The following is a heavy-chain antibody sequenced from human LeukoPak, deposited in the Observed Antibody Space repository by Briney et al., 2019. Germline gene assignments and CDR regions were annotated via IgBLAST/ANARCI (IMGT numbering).Heavy chain of an antibody. Sequence: ASVKVSCKASGYTFTDYYIHWVRQAPGQGLEWMGWIHPPSGGTNYAEKLQGRVTMTRDTSISAAYMELTRLTSDDAGVYYCVRDPGWLQVDYWGQGTLLAVSS. D-gene: IGHD5-24*01. J-gene: IGHJ4*02. V-gene: IGHV1-2*02. CDR1: GYTFTDYY. CDR2: IHPPSGGT. CDR3: VRDPGWLQVDY.